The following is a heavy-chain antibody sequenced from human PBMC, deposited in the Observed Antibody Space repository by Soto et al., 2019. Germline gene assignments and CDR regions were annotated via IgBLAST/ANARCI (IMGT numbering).Heavy chain of an antibody. CDR2: TYYRSKWYN. D-gene: IGHD1-7*01. Sequence: SQPVSLTCAISGASFSSNSAAWNWIRQSPSRGLEWLGRTYYRSKWYNDYAVSVKSRITINPDTSKNQFSLQLNSVTPEDTAVYYCAKEGPLLPGGAGTTQGAYYGMDVWGQGTTVTVSS. CDR3: AKEGPLLPGGAGTTQGAYYGMDV. V-gene: IGHV6-1*01. CDR1: GASFSSNSAA. J-gene: IGHJ6*02.